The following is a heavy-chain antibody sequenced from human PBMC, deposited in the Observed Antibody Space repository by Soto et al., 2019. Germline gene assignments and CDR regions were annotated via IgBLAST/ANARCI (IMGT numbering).Heavy chain of an antibody. Sequence: GGSLRLSCAVSGSIFSSYGMHWVRQAPGKGLEWVAVTSYDGRNNNYADSVRGRFTISRDNSKSTLYLQMNSLRPEDTAVYYCARDSGPRGYDAFDIWGQGTMVTVSS. V-gene: IGHV3-30*03. CDR2: TSYDGRNN. CDR3: ARDSGPRGYDAFDI. J-gene: IGHJ3*02. D-gene: IGHD2-8*02. CDR1: GSIFSSYG.